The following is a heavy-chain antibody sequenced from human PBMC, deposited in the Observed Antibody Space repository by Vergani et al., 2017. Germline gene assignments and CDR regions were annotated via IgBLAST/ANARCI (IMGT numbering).Heavy chain of an antibody. D-gene: IGHD5-18*01. CDR1: GFTFDDYT. Sequence: EVQLVESGGVVVQPGGSLRLSCAASGFTFDDYTMHWVRQAPGKGLEWVSLISWDGGSTYYADSVKGRFTISRDNSKNSLYLQMNSLRTEDTALYYCAKDIGYSYGPLDDWGQGTLVTVSS. V-gene: IGHV3-43*01. CDR3: AKDIGYSYGPLDD. CDR2: ISWDGGST. J-gene: IGHJ4*02.